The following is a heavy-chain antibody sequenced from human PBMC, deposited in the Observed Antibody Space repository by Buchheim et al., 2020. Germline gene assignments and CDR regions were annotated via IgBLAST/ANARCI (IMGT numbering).Heavy chain of an antibody. CDR3: ARVLAFYDSSGYPSHFDY. CDR2: IKQDGSEK. D-gene: IGHD3-22*01. CDR1: GFTFSSYW. V-gene: IGHV3-7*01. J-gene: IGHJ4*02. Sequence: EVQLVESGGGLVQPGGSLRLSCAASGFTFSSYWMSWVRQAPGKGLEWVANIKQDGSEKYYVDSVKGRFTISRDNAKNSLDMQMNSLRAEDTAVYYCARVLAFYDSSGYPSHFDYWGQGTL.